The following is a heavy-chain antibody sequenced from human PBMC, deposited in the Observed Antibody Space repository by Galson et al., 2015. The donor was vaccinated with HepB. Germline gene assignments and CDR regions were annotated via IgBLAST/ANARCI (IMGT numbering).Heavy chain of an antibody. CDR3: AREGYSSNWWEMDH. V-gene: IGHV3-30*09. J-gene: IGHJ4*02. Sequence: QAPGKGLEWVAIISSDGSNKFYADSVKGRFAISRDNSKSTLYLQMNSLRAEDTAIFYCAREGYSSNWWEMDHWGQGTLVTVSS. CDR2: ISSDGSNK. D-gene: IGHD6-13*01.